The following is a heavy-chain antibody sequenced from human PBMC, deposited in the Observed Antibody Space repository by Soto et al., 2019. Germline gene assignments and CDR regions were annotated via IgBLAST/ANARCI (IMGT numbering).Heavy chain of an antibody. V-gene: IGHV3-23*01. D-gene: IGHD2-2*01. Sequence: GGSLRLSCAASGFTFSSYAMSWVRQAPGKGLEWVSAISGSGGSTYYANYVKGRFTISRDNSKNTLYLQMNSLRAEETAVYYCAKYQEMTPIDYWGQGTLVTVSS. CDR1: GFTFSSYA. J-gene: IGHJ4*02. CDR2: ISGSGGST. CDR3: AKYQEMTPIDY.